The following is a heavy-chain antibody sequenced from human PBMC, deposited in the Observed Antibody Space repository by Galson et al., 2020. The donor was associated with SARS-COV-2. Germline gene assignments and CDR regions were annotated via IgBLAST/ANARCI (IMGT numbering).Heavy chain of an antibody. D-gene: IGHD5-12*01. Sequence: GESLKISCKGSGYSFTSYWIGWVRQMPGKGLEWMGIIYPGDSDTRYSPSFQGQVTISADKSISTAYLQWSSLKASDTAMYYCATSNIVEFPTYGMDVWGQGTTVTVSS. CDR1: GYSFTSYW. J-gene: IGHJ6*02. CDR3: ATSNIVEFPTYGMDV. CDR2: IYPGDSDT. V-gene: IGHV5-51*01.